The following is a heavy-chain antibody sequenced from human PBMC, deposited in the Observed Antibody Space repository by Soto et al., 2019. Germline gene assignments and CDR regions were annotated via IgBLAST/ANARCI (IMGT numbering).Heavy chain of an antibody. CDR2: IYGGGNT. V-gene: IGHV3-53*01. Sequence: PGVSLRLSCSASGFSVTSNYMTWVRQAPVKGLECVSVIYGGGNTYYPDSVKGRFTISSDNSKNTLFLQMNNLRAEDTAVYYCARVTTFYDILTSSYALNYFDYWGQGTRVTVSS. CDR1: GFSVTSNY. D-gene: IGHD3-9*01. J-gene: IGHJ4*02. CDR3: ARVTTFYDILTSSYALNYFDY.